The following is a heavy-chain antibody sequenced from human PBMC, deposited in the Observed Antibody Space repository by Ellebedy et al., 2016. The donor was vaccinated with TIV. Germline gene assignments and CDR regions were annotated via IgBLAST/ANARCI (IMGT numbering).Heavy chain of an antibody. CDR3: ARIWSGYSGGDH. CDR1: GFPFSSHS. Sequence: GESLKTSCAAPGFPFSSHSMIWVRQAPGKGLQWVSHIGGPRDAIYYAGSVKGRFTISRPNAKNSLYLQMNSLTAEDTAVYYCARIWSGYSGGDHWGQGTLVIVSS. V-gene: IGHV3-48*04. CDR2: IGGPRDAI. D-gene: IGHD3-3*01. J-gene: IGHJ4*02.